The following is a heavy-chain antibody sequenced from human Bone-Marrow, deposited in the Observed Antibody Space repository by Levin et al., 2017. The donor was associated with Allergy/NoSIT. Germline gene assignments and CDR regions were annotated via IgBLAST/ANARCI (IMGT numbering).Heavy chain of an antibody. CDR2: ISPNGDDR. CDR3: LRDRVGRGGSCLYEHAFDL. V-gene: IGHV1-2*01. CDR1: GHTFTDYD. J-gene: IGHJ3*01. D-gene: IGHD2-15*01. Sequence: ASVKVSCEASGHTFTDYDIHWVRLAPGRGLEWIGPISPNGDDRLYARNLQGRVTFTRDKSMRTAYVELSGLTSDDAHLYLCLRDRVGRGGSCLYEHAFDLWGLGTMVIVCS.